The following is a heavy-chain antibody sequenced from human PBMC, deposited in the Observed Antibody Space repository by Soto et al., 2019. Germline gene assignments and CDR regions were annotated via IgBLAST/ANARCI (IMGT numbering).Heavy chain of an antibody. CDR1: GGTFSSYA. V-gene: IGHV1-69*01. CDR2: IIPIFGTA. D-gene: IGHD3-22*01. Sequence: QVQLVQSGAEVKKPGSSVKVSCKASGGTFSSYAISWVRQAPGQGLEWMGGIIPIFGTANYAQKFQGRVTITADESTSTAYMELSSLRSEDTAVYYCARDPGINYYDSSGYYYFAYWGQGTLVTVSS. CDR3: ARDPGINYYDSSGYYYFAY. J-gene: IGHJ4*02.